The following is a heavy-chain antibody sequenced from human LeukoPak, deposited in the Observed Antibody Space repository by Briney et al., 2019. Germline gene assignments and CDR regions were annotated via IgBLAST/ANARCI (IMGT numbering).Heavy chain of an antibody. J-gene: IGHJ4*02. Sequence: SVKVSCKASGGTFSSYAISWVRQAPGQGLEWMGGIIPIFGTANYAQKFQGRVTITADESTSTAYMELSSLRSEDTAVYYCARAKSVAGNFDYWGQGTLVTVSS. D-gene: IGHD6-19*01. CDR3: ARAKSVAGNFDY. CDR1: GGTFSSYA. V-gene: IGHV1-69*01. CDR2: IIPIFGTA.